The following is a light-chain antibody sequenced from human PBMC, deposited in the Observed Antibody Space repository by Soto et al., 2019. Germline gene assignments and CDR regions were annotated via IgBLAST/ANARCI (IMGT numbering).Light chain of an antibody. Sequence: QSALTQPPSASGSAGQSVTISCTGTSGDVGGYNYVSWYQQHPGKAPKLMIYEVSKRPSGVPDRFSGSKSGNTASLTVSGLQAEDEADYYCSSYAGSNGVFGTGTKVTVL. CDR2: EVS. CDR3: SSYAGSNGV. J-gene: IGLJ1*01. V-gene: IGLV2-8*01. CDR1: SGDVGGYNY.